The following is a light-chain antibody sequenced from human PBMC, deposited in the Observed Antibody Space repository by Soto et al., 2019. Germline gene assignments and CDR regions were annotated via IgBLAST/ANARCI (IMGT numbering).Light chain of an antibody. CDR3: HERAAA. J-gene: IGKJ4*01. CDR2: SAS. CDR1: PSIGTS. Sequence: DSQMTQSPSSLSASVGDTVTITCRASPSIGTSLNWYQQKPGKAPKLLIYSASGLHSGVPSRFSGSGSGAYFTLTISNLQPEDFSTYYCHERAAAFGGGTRVDIK. V-gene: IGKV1-39*01.